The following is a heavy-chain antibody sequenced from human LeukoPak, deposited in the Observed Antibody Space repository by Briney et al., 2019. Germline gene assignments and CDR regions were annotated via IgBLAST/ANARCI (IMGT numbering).Heavy chain of an antibody. CDR2: IYYTGRT. D-gene: IGHD2-21*01. V-gene: IGHV4-39*07. CDR1: VASIGGVLYW. CDR3: ARASMVVSSYFDY. Sequence: SETWSLPSLVSVASIGGVLYWGPWFGNPPGKGRGWIGTIYYTGRTHNKLSLKSRVTISVDTSKNQFSLKLSSLTAADTAVYYCARASMVVSSYFDYWGQGALVTVSS. J-gene: IGHJ4*02.